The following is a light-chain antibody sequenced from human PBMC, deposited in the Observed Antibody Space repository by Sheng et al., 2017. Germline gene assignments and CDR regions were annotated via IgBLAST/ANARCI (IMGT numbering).Light chain of an antibody. J-gene: IGLJ1*01. CDR3: QAWDSSTFYV. V-gene: IGLV3-1*01. CDR2: QDS. CDR1: KLGDKY. Sequence: SYELTQPPSVYVSPGQTASITCSGDKLGDKYSSWYQQKPGQSPVLVMYQDSKRPSGIPERFSGSNSGNTATLTISGTQAIDEADYYCQAWDSSTFYVFGTGTKVTVL.